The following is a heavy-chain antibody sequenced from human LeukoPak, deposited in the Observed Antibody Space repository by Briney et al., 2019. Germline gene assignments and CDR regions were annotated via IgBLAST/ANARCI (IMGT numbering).Heavy chain of an antibody. Sequence: GGSLRLSCAASGFTFSSYGMHWVRQAPGKGLEWVAVISYDGSNKYYADSVKGRFTISRDNSKNTLYLQMNSLRAEDTAVHYCAKADLSGGDDYWGQGTLVTVSS. V-gene: IGHV3-30*18. CDR3: AKADLSGGDDY. CDR1: GFTFSSYG. CDR2: ISYDGSNK. J-gene: IGHJ4*02. D-gene: IGHD2-21*01.